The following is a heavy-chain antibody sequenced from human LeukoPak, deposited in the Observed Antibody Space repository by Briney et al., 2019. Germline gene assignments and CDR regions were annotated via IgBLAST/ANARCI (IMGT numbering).Heavy chain of an antibody. J-gene: IGHJ3*02. CDR2: ISAYNGNT. CDR3: ARDSKWEPLQLSSAFDI. Sequence: ASVKVSCKASGYTFTSYGISWVRQAPGQGLEWMGWISAYNGNTNYAQKLQGRVTMTTDTSTSTAYMELRSLRSDDTAVYYCARDSKWEPLQLSSAFDIWGQGTMVTVSS. D-gene: IGHD1-26*01. V-gene: IGHV1-18*01. CDR1: GYTFTSYG.